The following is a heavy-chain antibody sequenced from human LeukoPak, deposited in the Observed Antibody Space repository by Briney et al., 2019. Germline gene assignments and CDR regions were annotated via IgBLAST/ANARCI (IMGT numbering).Heavy chain of an antibody. V-gene: IGHV3-21*01. Sequence: GGSLRLSCAASGFTFSSYSMNWVRQAPGKGLEWVSSISSSSSYIYYADSVKGRFTISRDNAKNSLYLQMNSLRAEDTAVYYCARDYRLKPPADHWGQGTLVTVSS. CDR2: ISSSSSYI. CDR3: ARDYRLKPPADH. CDR1: GFTFSSYS. J-gene: IGHJ4*02.